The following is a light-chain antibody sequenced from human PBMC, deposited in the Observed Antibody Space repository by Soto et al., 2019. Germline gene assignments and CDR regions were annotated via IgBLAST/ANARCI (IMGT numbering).Light chain of an antibody. CDR3: QQTHSLPLS. Sequence: ILMTQSPSSVSASVGDRVTMTCRASQGVGSWLAWYQQQPGKVPKLLLYATSSLHSGVPSRFSGSGSGTDFTLSISSLQPEDFATYYCQQTHSLPLSFGPGTKVDIK. CDR1: QGVGSW. CDR2: ATS. J-gene: IGKJ3*01. V-gene: IGKV1-12*01.